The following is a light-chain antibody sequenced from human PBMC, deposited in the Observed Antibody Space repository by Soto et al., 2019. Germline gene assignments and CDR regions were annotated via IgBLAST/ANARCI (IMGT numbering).Light chain of an antibody. J-gene: IGLJ2*01. CDR3: AAWDDGLRGVV. CDR2: RDN. Sequence: QLVLTQPPSASATPGQRVTISCSGSTSNIEKFYVYWYQQLPGTAPKLLVYRDNQRPSGVPDRFSGSKSGTSASLAISGLRSDDEADYYCAAWDDGLRGVVFGGGTKLTVL. CDR1: TSNIEKFY. V-gene: IGLV1-47*01.